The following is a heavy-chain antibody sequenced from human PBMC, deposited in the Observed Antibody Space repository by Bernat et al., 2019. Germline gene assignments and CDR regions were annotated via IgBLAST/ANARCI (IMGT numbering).Heavy chain of an antibody. CDR1: GYTFTSYY. Sequence: QVQLVQSGAEVKKPGASVKVSCKASGYTFTSYYMHWVRQAPGQGPEWMGIINPIGGTPSYAQKFQGIVTITTDASTSTVYMELSSLRSEDTAVYYCARDARGVDVAAAGAPYYYGMDVWGQGTTVTVSS. J-gene: IGHJ6*02. V-gene: IGHV1-46*03. CDR2: INPIGGTP. D-gene: IGHD2-2*01. CDR3: ARDARGVDVAAAGAPYYYGMDV.